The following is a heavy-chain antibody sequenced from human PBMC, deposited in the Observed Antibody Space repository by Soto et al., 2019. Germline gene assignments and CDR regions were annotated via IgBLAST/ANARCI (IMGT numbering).Heavy chain of an antibody. CDR1: GGSISSYY. D-gene: IGHD3-10*01. CDR3: ARRGGSRTYYYYYYMDV. CDR2: IYYSGST. Sequence: SETLSLTCTVSGGSISSYYWSWIRQPPGKGLEWIGYIYYSGSTNYNPSLKSRVTISVDTSKNQFSLKLSSVTAADTAVYYCARRGGSRTYYYYYYMDVWGKGTTVTVSS. V-gene: IGHV4-59*08. J-gene: IGHJ6*03.